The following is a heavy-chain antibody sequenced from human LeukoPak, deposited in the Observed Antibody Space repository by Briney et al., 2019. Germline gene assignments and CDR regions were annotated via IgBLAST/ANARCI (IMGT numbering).Heavy chain of an antibody. D-gene: IGHD3-10*01. Sequence: GGSLRLSCAASGFTFSGYAMSWVRQAPGKGLEWVSAINGNGGGTYYAEAVKGRFSISRDNSKNTLSLQMSSLRAEDTAVYYCARQIPGSGQWFDPWGQGTLVAVSS. CDR3: ARQIPGSGQWFDP. J-gene: IGHJ5*02. CDR1: GFTFSGYA. V-gene: IGHV3-23*01. CDR2: INGNGGGT.